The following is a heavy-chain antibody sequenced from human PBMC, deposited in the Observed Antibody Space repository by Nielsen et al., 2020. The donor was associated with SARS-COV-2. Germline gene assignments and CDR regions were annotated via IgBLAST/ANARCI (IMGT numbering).Heavy chain of an antibody. CDR2: INSGGSST. CDR3: AKPPGPRYSVTSD. V-gene: IGHV3-23*03. CDR1: GFTFSSYA. D-gene: IGHD4-17*01. J-gene: IGHJ4*02. Sequence: GESLKISCAASGFTFSSYAFTWVRQAPGKGLEWVSLINSGGSSTYYADSVKGRFTISRDDSKNTLFLQMNSLRAEDTAVYFCAKPPGPRYSVTSDWGQGTLVTVSS.